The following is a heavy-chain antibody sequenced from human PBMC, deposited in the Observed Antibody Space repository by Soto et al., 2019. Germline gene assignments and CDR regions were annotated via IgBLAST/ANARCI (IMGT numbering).Heavy chain of an antibody. CDR2: INHSGST. CDR1: GGSFSGYY. V-gene: IGHV4-34*01. D-gene: IGHD2-2*01. Sequence: QVQLQQWGAGLLKPSETLSLTCAVYGGSFSGYYWSWIRQPPGKGLEWIGEINHSGSTNYNPSLKSRVTISVDTSKNQFSLKLSSVTAADTAVYYCARAVYCSSTSCYSANWFDPWGQGTLVTVSS. J-gene: IGHJ5*02. CDR3: ARAVYCSSTSCYSANWFDP.